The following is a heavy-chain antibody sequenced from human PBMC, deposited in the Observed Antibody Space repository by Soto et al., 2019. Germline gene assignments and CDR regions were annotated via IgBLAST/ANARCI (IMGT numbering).Heavy chain of an antibody. CDR3: ARTARLVDY. CDR2: MSPSGSGI. J-gene: IGHJ4*02. V-gene: IGHV3-11*01. Sequence: QVRLVESGGGLVKPGGSLRLSCVASGFTFTDHYMSWICQAPGKGLEWIAYMSPSGSGISYADSAKGRFTISRDNARNTVYLQMNTLRAEDTAVYYCARTARLVDYWGQGTLVTVSS. CDR1: GFTFTDHY.